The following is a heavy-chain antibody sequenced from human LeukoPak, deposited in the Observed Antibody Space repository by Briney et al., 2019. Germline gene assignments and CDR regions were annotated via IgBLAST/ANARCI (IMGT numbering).Heavy chain of an antibody. J-gene: IGHJ4*02. D-gene: IGHD1-14*01. Sequence: GGSLRLSCAASGFTFSGHWMSWVRQAPRKGLEWVANINQGGSDKYYVDSVKGRFTISRDNANNLLYLQMNSLRGGDTAVYYCTRDRSRAEDDWGQGTLVTVSS. CDR2: INQGGSDK. CDR3: TRDRSRAEDD. V-gene: IGHV3-7*01. CDR1: GFTFSGHW.